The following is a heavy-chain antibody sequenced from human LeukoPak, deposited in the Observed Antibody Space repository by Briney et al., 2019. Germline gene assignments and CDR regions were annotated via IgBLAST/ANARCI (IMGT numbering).Heavy chain of an antibody. CDR1: GFTFSSYG. Sequence: QPGRSLRLSCAASGFTFSSYGMHWVRQAPGKGLEWVAVISYDGSNKYYADSVKGRFTISRDNSKNTVYLQMNSLRAQDTAVYYCAKQGDYSSSLDYYFDYWGQGTLVTVSS. J-gene: IGHJ4*02. D-gene: IGHD6-13*01. V-gene: IGHV3-30*18. CDR2: ISYDGSNK. CDR3: AKQGDYSSSLDYYFDY.